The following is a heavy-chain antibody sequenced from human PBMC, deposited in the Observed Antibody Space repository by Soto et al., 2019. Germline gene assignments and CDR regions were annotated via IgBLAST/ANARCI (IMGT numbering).Heavy chain of an antibody. CDR3: ARVQLWLHSFDY. Sequence: QVQLVQSGAEVKKPGASVKVSCKASGYTFTSYAMHWVRQAPGQRLEWMGRINAGNGNTKYSQKYQGRVTITRDTSASTAYMELSSLRSEDTAVYYCARVQLWLHSFDYWGQGTLVTVSS. CDR1: GYTFTSYA. D-gene: IGHD5-18*01. CDR2: INAGNGNT. V-gene: IGHV1-3*01. J-gene: IGHJ4*02.